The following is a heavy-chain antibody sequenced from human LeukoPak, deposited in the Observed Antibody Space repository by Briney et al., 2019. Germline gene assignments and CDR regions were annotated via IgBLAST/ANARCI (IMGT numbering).Heavy chain of an antibody. J-gene: IGHJ5*02. Sequence: GGTLRLSCAASGFTFSSYGMSWVRQAPGKGLEWVSAISGSGGSTYYADSVKGRFTISRDNSKNTLYLQMNSLRAEDTAVYYCAKSHAAMVSWFDPWGQGTLVTVSS. CDR2: ISGSGGST. CDR1: GFTFSSYG. D-gene: IGHD2-8*01. V-gene: IGHV3-23*01. CDR3: AKSHAAMVSWFDP.